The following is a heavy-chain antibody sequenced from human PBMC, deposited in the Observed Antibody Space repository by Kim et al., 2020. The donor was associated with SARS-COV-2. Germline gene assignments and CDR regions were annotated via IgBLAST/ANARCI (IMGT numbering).Heavy chain of an antibody. CDR1: GFTFSNAW. J-gene: IGHJ6*02. V-gene: IGHV3-15*01. CDR3: TTDNFYDYVWGSYRPYYYYGMDV. CDR2: IKSKTDGGTT. D-gene: IGHD3-16*02. Sequence: GGSLRLSCAASGFTFSNAWMSWVRQAPGKGLEWVGRIKSKTDGGTTDYAAPVKGRFTISRDDSKNTLYLQMNSLKTEDTAVYYCTTDNFYDYVWGSYRPYYYYGMDVWGQGTTVTVSS.